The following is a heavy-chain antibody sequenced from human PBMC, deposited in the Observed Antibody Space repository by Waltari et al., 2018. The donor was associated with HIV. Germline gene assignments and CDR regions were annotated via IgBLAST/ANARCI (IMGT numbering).Heavy chain of an antibody. J-gene: IGHJ4*02. CDR2: VNHSGNI. D-gene: IGHD2-15*01. Sequence: QVQLQQSGAGLLKPSETLSLTCTVSGGSFSGYYWSWIRQPPGQGLEWIGEVNHSGNINDNPSLKSRLSISVDTSKSQFSLRLKSVTAADTAVYYCSREGYGGNPANDFDFWGQGTLVSVSS. CDR3: SREGYGGNPANDFDF. CDR1: GGSFSGYY. V-gene: IGHV4-34*01.